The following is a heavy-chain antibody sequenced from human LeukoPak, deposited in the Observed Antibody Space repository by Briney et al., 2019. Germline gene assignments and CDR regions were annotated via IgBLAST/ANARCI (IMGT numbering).Heavy chain of an antibody. Sequence: PGGSLRLSCAASGFTFTTYWMHWVRQAPGKGLVWVSHINSDGSITSYADSVKGRFTISRDNAKDTLYLQMNSLRAEDTAVYYCARDRRPWGQGTLVTVSS. CDR1: GFTFTTYW. V-gene: IGHV3-74*01. CDR3: ARDRRP. CDR2: INSDGSIT. J-gene: IGHJ5*02.